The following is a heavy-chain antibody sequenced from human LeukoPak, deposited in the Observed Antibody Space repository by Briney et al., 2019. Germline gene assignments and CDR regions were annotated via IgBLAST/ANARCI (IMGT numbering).Heavy chain of an antibody. D-gene: IGHD2-2*01. CDR1: GFTFTSYS. Sequence: GGSLRLSCAASGFTFTSYSMNWVRQAPGKGLEWVAVIWYDGSNKYYADSVKGRFTISRDNSKNTLYLQMNSLRAEDTAVYYCARRYCSSTSCYGMDVWGQGTTVTVSS. CDR2: IWYDGSNK. V-gene: IGHV3-33*08. CDR3: ARRYCSSTSCYGMDV. J-gene: IGHJ6*02.